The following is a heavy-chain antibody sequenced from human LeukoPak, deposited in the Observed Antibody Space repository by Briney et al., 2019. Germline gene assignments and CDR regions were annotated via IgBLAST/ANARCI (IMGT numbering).Heavy chain of an antibody. CDR1: CGSISSYY. J-gene: IGHJ6*02. CDR3: ARRYNWNYGMDV. D-gene: IGHD1-20*01. V-gene: IGHV4-59*08. CDR2: IYCSGST. Sequence: SETLSLTCTASCGSISSYYWSWIRQPPGKGLGWIGYIYCSGSTNYNPSLKSRVTISVDTSKNQFSLKLSSVTAADTAVYYCARRYNWNYGMDVWGQGTTVTVSS.